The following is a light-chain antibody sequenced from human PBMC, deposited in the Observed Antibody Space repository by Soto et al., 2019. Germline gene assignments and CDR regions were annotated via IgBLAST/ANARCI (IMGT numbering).Light chain of an antibody. CDR2: VAS. J-gene: IGKJ1*01. CDR1: QSVSSNY. CDR3: QQFGSSTPTWT. Sequence: EIVLTQSPGTLSLSPGERATLSCRASQSVSSNYLAWYQQKPGQAPRLLIYVASSRATGIPDRFSVSGSGTDFSLTISRLEPEDFALYYCQQFGSSTPTWTFGQGTQVEIK. V-gene: IGKV3-20*01.